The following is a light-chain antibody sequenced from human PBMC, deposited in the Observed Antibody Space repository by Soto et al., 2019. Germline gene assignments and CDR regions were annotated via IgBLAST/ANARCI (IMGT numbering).Light chain of an antibody. Sequence: QSVLTQPPSASGTSGQRVTISCSGSSSNIGSNTVNWYQQLPGTAPKLVIYNNDQRPSGVPDRFSGSKSGTSASLAISGLQSEDEADYYCAAWDDSLTVLFGGGTKLTVL. J-gene: IGLJ3*02. CDR1: SSNIGSNT. CDR3: AAWDDSLTVL. CDR2: NND. V-gene: IGLV1-44*01.